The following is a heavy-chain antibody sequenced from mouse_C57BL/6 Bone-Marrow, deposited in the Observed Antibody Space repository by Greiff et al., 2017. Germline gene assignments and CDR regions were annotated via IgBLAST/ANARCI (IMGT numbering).Heavy chain of an antibody. CDR1: GFSLSTSGMG. V-gene: IGHV8-12*01. CDR3: SRSPLFLWYFDV. D-gene: IGHD6-1*01. J-gene: IGHJ1*03. Sequence: QVTLKESGPGILQSSQTLSLTCSFSGFSLSTSGMGVSWIRQPSGKGLEWLAHSYWDDDQRYNPSLKSRLTLSKDNSRNQVFLKITSVDTADTATYYCSRSPLFLWYFDVWGTGTTVTDSS. CDR2: SYWDDDQ.